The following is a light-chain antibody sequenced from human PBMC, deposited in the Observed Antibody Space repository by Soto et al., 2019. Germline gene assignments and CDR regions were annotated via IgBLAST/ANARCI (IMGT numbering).Light chain of an antibody. CDR3: QQNSTWPLT. J-gene: IGKJ2*01. Sequence: ESVLTQSPATLSLSPGETATLSCRASQSVSGYLAWYQQKPGQAPRLLVYDASNRATGIPARFSGSGSGTDYTLTISSLEPEDFAVYYCQQNSTWPLTFGQGTKLEIK. V-gene: IGKV3-11*01. CDR1: QSVSGY. CDR2: DAS.